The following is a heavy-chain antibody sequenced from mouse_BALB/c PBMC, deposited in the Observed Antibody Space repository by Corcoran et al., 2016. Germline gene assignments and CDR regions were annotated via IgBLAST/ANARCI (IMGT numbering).Heavy chain of an antibody. CDR2: IDPANGNT. CDR1: GFNIKDTY. V-gene: IGHV14-3*02. Sequence: EVQLQQSVAELVKPGASVKLSCTASGFNIKDTYMHWVKQRPEPGLEWIGRIDPANGNTKYDPKFQGQATITADTSSNTAYLQLSSLTSEDTAVYYCANWDGYFDVWGAGTTVTVSS. CDR3: ANWDGYFDV. D-gene: IGHD4-1*01. J-gene: IGHJ1*01.